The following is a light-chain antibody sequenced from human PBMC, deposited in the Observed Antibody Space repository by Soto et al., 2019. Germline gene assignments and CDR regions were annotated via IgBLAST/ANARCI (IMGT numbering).Light chain of an antibody. V-gene: IGKV1-5*01. CDR1: QNINRW. CDR3: QQYNSF. Sequence: DMQMTQSPSTLSASVVDRVTITCRASQNINRWLAWYQQRPGKAPKLLMYDASTLESGVPSRFSGSGSGTEFTLTISSLQPDDSATYYSQQYNSFFGQGTKLEIK. J-gene: IGKJ2*01. CDR2: DAS.